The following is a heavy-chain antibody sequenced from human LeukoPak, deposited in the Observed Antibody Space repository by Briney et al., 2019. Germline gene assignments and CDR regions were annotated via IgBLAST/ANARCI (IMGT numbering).Heavy chain of an antibody. D-gene: IGHD7-27*01. Sequence: GGSLSPSCAASGFTFSSYAMSLVRQAPGKGLEWVSAIRGSGGTTYYPHSVKGRFTISRDNSKTTLYEQMNRRRPEDAGVYYSAGGINWGDYWGQGTLVTVSS. CDR2: IRGSGGTT. V-gene: IGHV3-23*01. CDR1: GFTFSSYA. J-gene: IGHJ4*02. CDR3: AGGINWGDY.